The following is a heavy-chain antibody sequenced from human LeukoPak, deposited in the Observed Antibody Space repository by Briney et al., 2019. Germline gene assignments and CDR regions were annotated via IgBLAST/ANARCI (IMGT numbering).Heavy chain of an antibody. CDR2: ISAYNGNT. CDR1: GYTFTSYG. D-gene: IGHD3-3*01. Sequence: ASVKVSCKASGYTFTSYGISWVRQAPGQGLEWMGWISAYNGNTNYAQKLQGRVTMTTDTSTSTAYMELRSLRSDDTAVYYCARDQDTIFGVVTHYYWGQGTLVTVSS. CDR3: ARDQDTIFGVVTHYY. V-gene: IGHV1-18*01. J-gene: IGHJ4*02.